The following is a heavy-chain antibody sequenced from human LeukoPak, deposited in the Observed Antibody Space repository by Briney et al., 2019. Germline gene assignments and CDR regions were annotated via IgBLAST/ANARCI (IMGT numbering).Heavy chain of an antibody. J-gene: IGHJ4*02. CDR3: RLTYSSSWLYFDY. V-gene: IGHV3-7*01. CDR1: GFTFSSYW. D-gene: IGHD6-13*01. CDR2: IKQDGSEK. Sequence: PGGSLRLSCAASGFTFSSYWMSWVRQAPGKGLEWVANIKQDGSEKYYVDSVKGRFTISRDNAKKSLYLQMNSLRADDTAVYYCRLTYSSSWLYFDYWGQGTLVTVSS.